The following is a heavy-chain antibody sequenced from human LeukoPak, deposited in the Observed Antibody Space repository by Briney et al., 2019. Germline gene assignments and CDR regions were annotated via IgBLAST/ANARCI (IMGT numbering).Heavy chain of an antibody. CDR2: IRQDGDTK. CDR1: GFPFNAYW. Sequence: GGSLRLSCAASGFPFNAYWMTWVRQAPGKGLEWVANIRQDGDTKYYVDSVKGRFTISRDNAMNSLYLQMNSLRAEDTAIYYCARSLPYGTTWYGRSDFWGQGTLVAVSS. CDR3: ARSLPYGTTWYGRSDF. D-gene: IGHD6-13*01. J-gene: IGHJ4*02. V-gene: IGHV3-7*03.